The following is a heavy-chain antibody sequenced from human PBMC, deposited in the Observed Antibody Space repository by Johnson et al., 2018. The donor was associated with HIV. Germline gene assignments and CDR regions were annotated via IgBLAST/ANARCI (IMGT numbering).Heavy chain of an antibody. CDR2: IRSKANSYAT. CDR1: GFTFSGSA. V-gene: IGHV3-73*01. Sequence: VQLVESGGGVVQPGTSLRLSCAASGFTFSGSAMHWVRQASGKGLEWVGRIRSKANSYATAYAASVKGRFTISRDDSKNTAYLQMNSLKTEDTAVHYCTSYFSYSSSWYSGVNAFDIWGQGTMVTVSS. J-gene: IGHJ3*02. D-gene: IGHD6-13*01. CDR3: TSYFSYSSSWYSGVNAFDI.